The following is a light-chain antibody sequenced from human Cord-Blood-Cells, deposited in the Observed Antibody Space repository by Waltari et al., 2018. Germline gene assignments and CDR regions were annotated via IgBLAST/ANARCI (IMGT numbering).Light chain of an antibody. CDR1: SSYVGGYNY. CDR2: DVS. V-gene: IGLV2-11*01. CDR3: CSYAGSYTFFYV. Sequence: QSALTQPRSVSGSPGQSVTISCTGTSSYVGGYNYVSWYPQHPGKAPKLMIYDVSKRPSGVPDRFSGSKSGNTASLTISGLQAEDEADYYCCSYAGSYTFFYVFGTGTKVTVL. J-gene: IGLJ1*01.